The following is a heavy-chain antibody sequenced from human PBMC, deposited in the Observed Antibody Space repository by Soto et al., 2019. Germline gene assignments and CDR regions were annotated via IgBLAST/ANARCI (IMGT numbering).Heavy chain of an antibody. CDR2: ISYDGNNK. CDR3: ARAGCDGGTCYTLVGLRYGMDV. D-gene: IGHD2-15*01. J-gene: IGHJ6*02. V-gene: IGHV3-30-3*01. Sequence: QVQLVESGGGVVQPGRSLRLSCAASGFTFSSYAMYWVRQAPGKGLEWVAIISYDGNNKHYADSVKGRFTIARDNSQNTLYLQMNSLGAEDTAVYYCARAGCDGGTCYTLVGLRYGMDVWGRGTTVTVSS. CDR1: GFTFSSYA.